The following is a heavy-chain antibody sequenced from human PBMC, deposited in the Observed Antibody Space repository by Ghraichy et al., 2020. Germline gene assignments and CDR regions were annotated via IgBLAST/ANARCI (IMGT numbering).Heavy chain of an antibody. CDR2: IGRGDDGT. Sequence: GESLNISCAASGFTFNTYAMTWVRQAPGKGLEWVSAIGRGDDGTYYTHYIDAVKGRFTVSRDNSQNTVYLQMNSLRAENTAGYYCAKALRAYDYTSGSYSDFDFWGQGTLVTVSS. CDR1: GFTFNTYA. CDR3: AKALRAYDYTSGSYSDFDF. D-gene: IGHD3-10*01. V-gene: IGHV3-23*01. J-gene: IGHJ4*02.